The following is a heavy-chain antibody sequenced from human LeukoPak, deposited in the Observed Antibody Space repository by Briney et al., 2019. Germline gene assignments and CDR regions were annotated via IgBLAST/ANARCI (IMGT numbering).Heavy chain of an antibody. J-gene: IGHJ4*02. V-gene: IGHV3-23*01. CDR3: ATSYHDFWSGLDY. D-gene: IGHD3-3*01. CDR2: ISGSGSST. CDR1: GFTFSNYA. Sequence: GGSLRLSCAASGFTFSNYAMSWVRQAPGKGLEWVSSISGSGSSTYYADSVKGRFTISRDNSKHTLYLQMNSLRAEDKALYYCATSYHDFWSGLDYWGQGILVTVSS.